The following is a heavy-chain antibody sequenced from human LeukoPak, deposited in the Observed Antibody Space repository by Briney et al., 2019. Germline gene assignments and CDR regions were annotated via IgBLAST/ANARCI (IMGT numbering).Heavy chain of an antibody. D-gene: IGHD3-22*01. Sequence: PSETLSLTCAVYGGSFSGYYWSWIRQPPGKGLEWIGEINHSGSTNCNPSLKSRVTISVDTSKNQFSLKLSSVTAADTAVYYCARFTYYYDSSGYYYSGGFGYWGQGTLVTVSS. CDR3: ARFTYYYDSSGYYYSGGFGY. V-gene: IGHV4-34*01. CDR1: GGSFSGYY. J-gene: IGHJ4*02. CDR2: INHSGST.